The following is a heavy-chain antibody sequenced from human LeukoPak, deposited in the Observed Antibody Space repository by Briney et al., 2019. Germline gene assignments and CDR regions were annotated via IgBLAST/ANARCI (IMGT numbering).Heavy chain of an antibody. J-gene: IGHJ3*02. V-gene: IGHV5-51*01. Sequence: GESLKISCKDSGTSFTTYWIDWVRQMPGKGLEWMGTIFPSDSDTRYSPSFQGQVTISADRSISTTYLQWSSLKASDTAMYYCARRKSDAFDIWGQGTMVTVSS. CDR2: IFPSDSDT. CDR1: GTSFTTYW. CDR3: ARRKSDAFDI.